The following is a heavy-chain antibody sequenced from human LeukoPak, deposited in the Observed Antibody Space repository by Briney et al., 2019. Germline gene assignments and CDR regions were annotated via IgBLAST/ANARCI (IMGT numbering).Heavy chain of an antibody. D-gene: IGHD4-17*01. CDR2: IWSDSTNK. CDR1: GFTFSTYA. Sequence: RGSLRLSCAASGFTFSTYAMHWVRQAPGKGLEWVAVIWSDSTNKYYADSVRGRFTISRDNSKNTLYLLMSSLRAEDTAMYYCARDRLTTVTTFHFDFWGQGTLVTVSS. CDR3: ARDRLTTVTTFHFDF. V-gene: IGHV3-33*01. J-gene: IGHJ4*02.